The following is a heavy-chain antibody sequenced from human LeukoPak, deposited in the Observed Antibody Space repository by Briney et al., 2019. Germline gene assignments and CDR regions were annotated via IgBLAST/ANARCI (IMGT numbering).Heavy chain of an antibody. CDR2: ISGSGDDT. CDR3: AKEIHYDILTGYQDY. V-gene: IGHV3-23*01. J-gene: IGHJ4*02. CDR1: GFTFNTYA. Sequence: PGGSLRLSCAASGFTFNTYAMSWVRQAPGKGLEWVSAISGSGDDTYYADSVKGRFTISRDNSKNTLYLQMNSLRAEDTAVYYCAKEIHYDILTGYQDYWGQGTLVTVSS. D-gene: IGHD3-9*01.